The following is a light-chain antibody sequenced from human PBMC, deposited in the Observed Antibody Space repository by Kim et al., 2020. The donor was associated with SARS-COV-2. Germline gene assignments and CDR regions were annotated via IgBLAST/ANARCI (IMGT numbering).Light chain of an antibody. Sequence: LALGQTAKITCAGNNIGSKNVHWYQQKPGQAPVVVIYRDTDRPSGIPERFSGSNSGNTATLTISRAQAGDEADYYCQVWDSSTYVFGTGTKVTVL. J-gene: IGLJ1*01. V-gene: IGLV3-9*01. CDR3: QVWDSSTYV. CDR2: RDT. CDR1: NIGSKN.